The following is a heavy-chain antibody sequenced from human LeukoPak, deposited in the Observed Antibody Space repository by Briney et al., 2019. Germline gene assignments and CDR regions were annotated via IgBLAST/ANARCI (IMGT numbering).Heavy chain of an antibody. CDR1: GGTFSNYG. CDR3: AGGSQQPLDY. V-gene: IGHV1-69*04. J-gene: IGHJ4*02. D-gene: IGHD6-13*01. CDR2: IIPFLGLA. Sequence: SVKVSCKTSGGTFSNYGISWVRQAPGQGLEWLGRIIPFLGLANYAQKFQGRVTMTRNTSISTAYMELSSLRSEDTAVYYCAGGSQQPLDYWGQGTLVTVSS.